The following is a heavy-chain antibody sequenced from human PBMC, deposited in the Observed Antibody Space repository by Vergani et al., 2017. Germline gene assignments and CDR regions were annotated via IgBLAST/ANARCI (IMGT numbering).Heavy chain of an antibody. V-gene: IGHV4-39*01. D-gene: IGHD6-6*01. CDR3: ARHLRQLARNDVFDI. CDR1: GMSISNNYYY. CDR2: IYDSRNN. Sequence: QLQLQESGPRLVKPSETLSLTCSLSGMSISNNYYYWGWIRQPPGKGLEWIGSIYDSRNNNYSPSLKSRVSISVDTSKNQFPLNLTSVTAADTAVYYCARHLRQLARNDVFDIWGHGTLVTVSS. J-gene: IGHJ3*02.